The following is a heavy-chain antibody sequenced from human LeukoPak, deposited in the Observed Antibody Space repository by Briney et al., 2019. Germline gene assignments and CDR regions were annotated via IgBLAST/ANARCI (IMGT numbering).Heavy chain of an antibody. J-gene: IGHJ4*02. D-gene: IGHD3-10*01. V-gene: IGHV3-23*01. CDR1: GFTFSNYA. Sequence: GGSLRLSCAASGFTFSNYAMSWVRQAPGKGLEWVSTISGSGGSTYYADSVKGRFTISRDNSKNTLYLQMNSLRAEDTAVYYCAKDHRPFGLGNFDYWGQGTLVTVSS. CDR2: ISGSGGST. CDR3: AKDHRPFGLGNFDY.